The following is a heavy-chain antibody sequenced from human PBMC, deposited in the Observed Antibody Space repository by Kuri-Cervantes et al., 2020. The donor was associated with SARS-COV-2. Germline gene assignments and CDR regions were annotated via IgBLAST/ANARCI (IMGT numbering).Heavy chain of an antibody. J-gene: IGHJ3*02. CDR2: IIPILGTA. Sequence: SVKVSCKASGGTFSSYAISWVRQAPGQGLEWMGRIIPILGTANYAQKLQSRVTMTTDTSTSTAYMELRSLRSDDTAVYYCARGRDYDFWSGYPPVLYAFDIWGQGTMVTVSS. V-gene: IGHV1-69*04. CDR3: ARGRDYDFWSGYPPVLYAFDI. D-gene: IGHD3-3*01. CDR1: GGTFSSYA.